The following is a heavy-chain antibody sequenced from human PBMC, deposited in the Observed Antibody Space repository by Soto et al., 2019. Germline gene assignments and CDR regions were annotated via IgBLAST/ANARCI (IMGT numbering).Heavy chain of an antibody. Sequence: SETLSLTCTVSGGSISSSSYYWGWIRQPPGKGLEWIGSIYYSGSTYYNPSLKSRVTISVDTSKNQFSLKLSSVTAADTAVYYCARHDCSGGSCSQGAFDIWGQGXMVTVSS. D-gene: IGHD2-15*01. V-gene: IGHV4-39*01. CDR1: GGSISSSSYY. CDR3: ARHDCSGGSCSQGAFDI. J-gene: IGHJ3*02. CDR2: IYYSGST.